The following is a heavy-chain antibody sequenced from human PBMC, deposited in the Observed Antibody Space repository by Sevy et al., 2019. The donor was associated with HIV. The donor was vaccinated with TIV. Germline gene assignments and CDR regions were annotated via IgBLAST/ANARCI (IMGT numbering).Heavy chain of an antibody. CDR2: ITRNSYEAYGGTT. CDR3: TRGLATADTPENYFDY. V-gene: IGHV3-49*03. CDR1: GFTFDDYA. Sequence: GGSLRLSCTASGFTFDDYAMSWFRQAPGKGLEWVAFITRNSYEAYGGTTEYAASVKGRFTILRDDSKSIAYLQMNSLKTEDTAVYYCTRGLATADTPENYFDYWGQGTLVTVSS. J-gene: IGHJ4*02. D-gene: IGHD2-15*01.